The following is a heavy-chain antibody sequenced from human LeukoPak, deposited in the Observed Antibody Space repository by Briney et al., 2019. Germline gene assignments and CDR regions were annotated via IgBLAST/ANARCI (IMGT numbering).Heavy chain of an antibody. D-gene: IGHD2-2*01. CDR2: MNPNSGNT. CDR3: ATSSYCSSISCYPESNGFDP. V-gene: IGHV1-8*01. Sequence: ASVEVSCKASGYTFTSYDINWVRQATGQGLEWMGWMNPNSGNTGYAQRFQGRVTMTRNTSISTAYMELSSLRSEDTAVYYCATSSYCSSISCYPESNGFDPWGQGTLVTVSS. CDR1: GYTFTSYD. J-gene: IGHJ5*02.